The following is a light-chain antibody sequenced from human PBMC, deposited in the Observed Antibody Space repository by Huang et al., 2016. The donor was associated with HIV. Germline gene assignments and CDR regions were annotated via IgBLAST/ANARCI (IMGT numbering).Light chain of an antibody. J-gene: IGKJ1*01. V-gene: IGKV1-39*01. CDR1: QGISSY. CDR3: QQSYSTPRT. Sequence: DIQMTQSPSSLSASVGDRVNITCRASQGISSYVNWYQQKPGKAPKLLIYAASRLQSGVPSRFSGSGSGTDFTLTISCLQPEDFATYYCQQSYSTPRTFGQGTKVEIK. CDR2: AAS.